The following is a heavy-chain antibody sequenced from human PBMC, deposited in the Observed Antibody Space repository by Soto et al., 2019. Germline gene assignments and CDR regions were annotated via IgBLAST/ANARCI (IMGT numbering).Heavy chain of an antibody. Sequence: GTSVKVSWKASGYTFTSYGISWVRQAPGQGLEWMGWISAYNGNTNYAQKLQGRVTMTTDTSTSTAYMELRSLRSDDTAVYYCARDGPDDSSGYFNHYYYGMDVWGQGTTVTVSS. D-gene: IGHD3-22*01. V-gene: IGHV1-18*01. CDR2: ISAYNGNT. J-gene: IGHJ6*02. CDR1: GYTFTSYG. CDR3: ARDGPDDSSGYFNHYYYGMDV.